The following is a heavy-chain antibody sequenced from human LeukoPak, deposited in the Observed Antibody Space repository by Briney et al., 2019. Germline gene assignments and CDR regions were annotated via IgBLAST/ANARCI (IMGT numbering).Heavy chain of an antibody. V-gene: IGHV3-7*01. CDR2: IKQDGSEK. CDR1: GFTFSSYW. J-gene: IGHJ4*02. Sequence: GGSLRLSCAASGFTFSSYWMSWVRQPPGKGLEWVANIKQDGSEKYYVDSVKGRFTISRDNAKNSLYLQMNSLRAEDTPMYYCARAIPWVMTPSYFDYWGQGTLVTVSS. CDR3: ARAIPWVMTPSYFDY. D-gene: IGHD3-16*01.